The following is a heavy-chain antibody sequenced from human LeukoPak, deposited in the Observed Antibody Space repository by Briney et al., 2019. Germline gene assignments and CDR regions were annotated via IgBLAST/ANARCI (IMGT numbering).Heavy chain of an antibody. V-gene: IGHV1-69*06. CDR3: ARVGVVPAAIEPPYYYYYMDV. Sequence: ASVKVSCKASGATFISYAMSWVRQAPGQGLEWMGGIIPIFGTANYAQKFQGRVTITADKSTSTAYMELSSLRSEDTAVYYCARVGVVPAAIEPPYYYYYMDVWGKGTTVTVSS. CDR2: IIPIFGTA. D-gene: IGHD2-2*01. CDR1: GATFISYA. J-gene: IGHJ6*03.